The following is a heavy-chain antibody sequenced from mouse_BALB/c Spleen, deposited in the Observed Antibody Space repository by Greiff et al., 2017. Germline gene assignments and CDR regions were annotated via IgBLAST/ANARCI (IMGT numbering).Heavy chain of an antibody. V-gene: IGHV5-17*02. Sequence: DVQLQESGGGLVQPGGSRKLSCAASGFTFSSFGMHWVRQAPEKGLEWVAYISSGSSTIYYADTVKGRFTISRDNPKNTLFLQMTSLRSEDTAMYYCARDGNYWYFDVWGAGTTVTVSS. D-gene: IGHD2-1*01. J-gene: IGHJ1*01. CDR2: ISSGSSTI. CDR1: GFTFSSFG. CDR3: ARDGNYWYFDV.